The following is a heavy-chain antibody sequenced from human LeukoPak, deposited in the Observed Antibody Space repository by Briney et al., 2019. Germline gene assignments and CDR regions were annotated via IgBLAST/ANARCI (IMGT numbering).Heavy chain of an antibody. V-gene: IGHV3-21*01. J-gene: IGHJ4*02. CDR3: ARGNLWFGELVY. D-gene: IGHD3-10*01. Sequence: GRSLRLSCAASGFTFSSYSMNWVRQAPGKGLEWVSSISSSSSYIYYADSVKGRFTISRDDAKNSLYLQMNSLRAEDTAVYYCARGNLWFGELVYWGQGTLVTVSS. CDR2: ISSSSSYI. CDR1: GFTFSSYS.